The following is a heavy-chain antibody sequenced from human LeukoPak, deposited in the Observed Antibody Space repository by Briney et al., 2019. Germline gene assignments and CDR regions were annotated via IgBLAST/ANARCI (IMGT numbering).Heavy chain of an antibody. CDR1: GGSISSGSYY. CDR2: IYTSGST. J-gene: IGHJ4*02. Sequence: SETLSLTCTVSGGSISSGSYYCSWIRQPAGKGLEWIGRIYTSGSTNYNPSLKSRVTISVDTSKNQFSLKLSSVTAADTAVYYCARDSYDYVWGSSNFDYWGQGTLVTVSS. D-gene: IGHD3-16*01. V-gene: IGHV4-61*02. CDR3: ARDSYDYVWGSSNFDY.